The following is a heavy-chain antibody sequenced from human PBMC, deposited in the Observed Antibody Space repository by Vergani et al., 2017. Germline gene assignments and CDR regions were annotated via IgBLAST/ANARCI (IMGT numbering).Heavy chain of an antibody. V-gene: IGHV1-3*01. CDR2: INAGNGNT. Sequence: QVQLVQSGAEVKKPGASVKVSCKASGYTFTSYAMHWVRQAPGQRLEWMGWINAGNGNTKYSQKFQGRVTITRDTSASTAYMELSSLRSEDTAVYYFAREGGWNYVWFDPWGQGTLVTVSS. CDR3: AREGGWNYVWFDP. CDR1: GYTFTSYA. J-gene: IGHJ5*02. D-gene: IGHD1-7*01.